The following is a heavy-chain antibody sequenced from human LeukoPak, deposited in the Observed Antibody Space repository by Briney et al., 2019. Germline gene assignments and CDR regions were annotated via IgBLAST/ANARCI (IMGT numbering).Heavy chain of an antibody. D-gene: IGHD6-19*01. J-gene: IGHJ4*02. V-gene: IGHV1-46*01. CDR3: ARDRAVAGFRFDY. CDR2: INPSGGTT. CDR1: RYTFTSYY. Sequence: ASVKVSCKASRYTFTSYYIHWVRQAPGQGLDWMGAINPSGGTTSYAQKFQGRVTMTRDTSTSTVYMELSSLTSEDTAVYYCARDRAVAGFRFDYWGQGTLVTVSS.